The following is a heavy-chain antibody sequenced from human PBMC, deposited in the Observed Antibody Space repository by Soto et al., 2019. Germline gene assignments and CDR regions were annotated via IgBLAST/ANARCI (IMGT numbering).Heavy chain of an antibody. CDR1: GDSCISYW. D-gene: IGHD2-2*01. CDR2: IDPSDSYT. CDR3: ARELIVVVPAAIMAFDI. V-gene: IGHV5-10-1*01. Sequence: GESLKISCKGSGDSCISYWISWVRQMTGKGLEWMGRIDPSDSYTNYSPSFQGHVTISADKSISTAYLQWSSLKASDTAMYYCARELIVVVPAAIMAFDIWGQGTMVTVSS. J-gene: IGHJ3*02.